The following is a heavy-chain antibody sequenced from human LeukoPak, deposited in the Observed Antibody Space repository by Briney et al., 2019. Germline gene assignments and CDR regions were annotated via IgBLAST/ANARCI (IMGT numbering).Heavy chain of an antibody. D-gene: IGHD3-9*01. Sequence: PGGSLRLSCAGSGFTFSSYAMSWVRQAPGKGLEWVSAISGSGGSTYYADSVKGRFTISRDNSKNTLYLQMNSLRAEDTAVYYCAKGTYDILTGYYDYWGQGTLVTVSS. CDR3: AKGTYDILTGYYDY. J-gene: IGHJ4*02. V-gene: IGHV3-23*01. CDR1: GFTFSSYA. CDR2: ISGSGGST.